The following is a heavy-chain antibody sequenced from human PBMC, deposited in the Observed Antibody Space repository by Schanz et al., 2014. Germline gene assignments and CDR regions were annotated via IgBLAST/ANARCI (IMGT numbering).Heavy chain of an antibody. CDR3: ARVRRRIATPSTPSFRNYYYYAMDV. J-gene: IGHJ6*02. Sequence: QVQLVESGGGVVQPGRSLRLSCAASGFIFSSYGLHWVRQAPGKGLEWVAFIWYDGSNKYYADSVKGRFTISRDNSKNTLYLQMNSLRAEDTSVYFCARVRRRIATPSTPSFRNYYYYAMDVWGQGTTDTV. CDR1: GFIFSSYG. CDR2: IWYDGSNK. D-gene: IGHD6-13*01. V-gene: IGHV3-33*01.